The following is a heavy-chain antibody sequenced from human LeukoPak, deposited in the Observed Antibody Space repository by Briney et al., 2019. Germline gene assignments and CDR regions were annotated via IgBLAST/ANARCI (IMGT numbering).Heavy chain of an antibody. CDR1: GGSISSSSYY. J-gene: IGHJ3*02. D-gene: IGHD5-24*01. V-gene: IGHV4-39*07. CDR2: IYHSGST. Sequence: PSETLSLTCTVSGGSISSSSYYWGWIRQPPGKGLEWIGSIYHSGSTYYSPSLKSRVTISVDTSKNQFSLKLSSVTAADTAMYYCARDRGDGYTVDAFDIWGQGTMVTVSS. CDR3: ARDRGDGYTVDAFDI.